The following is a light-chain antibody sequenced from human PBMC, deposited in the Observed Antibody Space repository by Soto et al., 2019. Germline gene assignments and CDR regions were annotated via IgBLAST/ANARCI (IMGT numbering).Light chain of an antibody. CDR3: QQYGTSFWT. CDR2: GAS. J-gene: IGKJ1*01. CDR1: RSVSSSY. Sequence: EIVLTQSPGTLSLSPGERATLSCRTSRSVSSSYLAWYQQKPGQAPRLLIYGASTMATGIPDRFSGSGSGTDFTLTISRLEPEDFAVYYCQQYGTSFWTFGQGTKVEIK. V-gene: IGKV3-20*01.